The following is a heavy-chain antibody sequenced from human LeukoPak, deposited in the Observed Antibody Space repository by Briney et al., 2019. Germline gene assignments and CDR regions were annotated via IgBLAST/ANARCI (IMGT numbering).Heavy chain of an antibody. J-gene: IGHJ4*02. CDR2: ISYHGRNK. Sequence: PGGSLRLSCAASGFTFSSSAMHWVRQAPGKGLEWVAVISYHGRNKYYADSVKGRFSISRDNSKNTLYLQMNTLRAEDTAVYYCARTKEMASISYFDSWGQGTLVTVSS. CDR3: ARTKEMASISYFDS. CDR1: GFTFSSSA. D-gene: IGHD5-24*01. V-gene: IGHV3-30*04.